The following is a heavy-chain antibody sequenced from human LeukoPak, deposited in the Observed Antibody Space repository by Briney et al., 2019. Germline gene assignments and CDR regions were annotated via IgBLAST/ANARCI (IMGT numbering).Heavy chain of an antibody. V-gene: IGHV3-23*01. CDR2: ISAIGGST. Sequence: GGSLRLACAAYRFTLSSYAMGWVRQAPGKGLEWVSSISAIGGSTNYADSVKGRFTISRYNSKNTVYLQMNSLRAEDTAVYYCAKVMKGSERLTMVRGVIIKTAGLYYMDVWGKGTTVTVSS. D-gene: IGHD3-10*01. CDR1: RFTLSSYA. CDR3: AKVMKGSERLTMVRGVIIKTAGLYYMDV. J-gene: IGHJ6*03.